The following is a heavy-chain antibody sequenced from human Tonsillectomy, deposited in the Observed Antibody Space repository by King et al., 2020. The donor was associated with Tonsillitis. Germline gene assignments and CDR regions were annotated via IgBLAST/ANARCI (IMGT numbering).Heavy chain of an antibody. CDR1: GFTFSNAW. J-gene: IGHJ6*02. V-gene: IGHV3-15*01. D-gene: IGHD3-10*01. Sequence: VQLVESGGGLVKPGGSLRLSCAASGFTFSNAWMSWVRQAPGKGLDWVGRIKSKTDGGTTDYPAPVKGRFTISRDDSKNTLYLQMNSLKTEDTAVYYCTTYYYGSGSYGLMDVWGQGTTVTVSS. CDR2: IKSKTDGGTT. CDR3: TTYYYGSGSYGLMDV.